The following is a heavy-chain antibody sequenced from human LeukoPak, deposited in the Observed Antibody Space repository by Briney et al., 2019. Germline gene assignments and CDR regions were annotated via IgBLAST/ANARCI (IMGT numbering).Heavy chain of an antibody. Sequence: SETLSLTCTVSGGSISSSSYYWGWIRQPPGKGLEWIGGIYYSGSTYYNPSLKSRVTISVDTSKNQFSLKLSSVTAADTAVYYCARLSPDDFWSGYSTYYYYYMDVWGKGTTVTVSS. J-gene: IGHJ6*03. CDR2: IYYSGST. D-gene: IGHD3-3*01. CDR1: GGSISSSSYY. CDR3: ARLSPDDFWSGYSTYYYYYMDV. V-gene: IGHV4-39*01.